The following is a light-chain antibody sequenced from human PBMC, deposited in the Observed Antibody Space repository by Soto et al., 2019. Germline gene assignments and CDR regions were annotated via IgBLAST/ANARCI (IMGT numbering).Light chain of an antibody. CDR3: QQRSDWPIT. Sequence: DIVLTQSPGTLSLSPGERATLSCRASQRVSRYLAWFQQKPGQAPRLLIYDASKRATGIPARFSGTGSGTDFTLTISNLEPEDLAVYYCQQRSDWPITFGRGTRLEIK. V-gene: IGKV3-11*01. J-gene: IGKJ5*01. CDR1: QRVSRY. CDR2: DAS.